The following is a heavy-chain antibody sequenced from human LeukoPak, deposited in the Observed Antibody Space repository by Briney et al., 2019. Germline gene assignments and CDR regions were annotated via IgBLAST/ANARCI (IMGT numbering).Heavy chain of an antibody. D-gene: IGHD2-2*01. CDR1: GDSISSGSYY. CDR3: ARMPPGEM. J-gene: IGHJ4*02. V-gene: IGHV4-61*02. Sequence: SETLSLTCTVSGDSISSGSYYWSWIRQPAGKGLEWIGRIYNSGTTNYNPSLRSRVTISVDTSKNQFSLKLTSVTAADTAVYYCARMPPGEMWGQGTLVTVSS. CDR2: IYNSGTT.